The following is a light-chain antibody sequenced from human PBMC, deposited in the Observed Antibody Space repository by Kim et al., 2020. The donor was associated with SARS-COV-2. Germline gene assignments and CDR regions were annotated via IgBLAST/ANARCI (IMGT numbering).Light chain of an antibody. CDR1: RSVSNSY. CDR2: GAS. CDR3: PQYGSSPRT. V-gene: IGKV3-20*01. Sequence: IVLTQSPDTLSLSPGARATLSCRASRSVSNSYLAWYQQKPGQTLRLLIYGASSRATGIPDRFSGSGSGTDFTLTISGLEPEDFAVYYCPQYGSSPRTFGQGTKVDIK. J-gene: IGKJ1*01.